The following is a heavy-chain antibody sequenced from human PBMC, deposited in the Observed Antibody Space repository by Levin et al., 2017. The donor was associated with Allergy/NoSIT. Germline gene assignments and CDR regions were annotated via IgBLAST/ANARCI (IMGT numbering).Heavy chain of an antibody. J-gene: IGHJ4*02. CDR1: GVSFRIYN. CDR3: AKERATGGNFDY. D-gene: IGHD5-24*01. V-gene: IGHV3-30*18. CDR2: ISYDGKKE. Sequence: GGSLRLSCAASGVSFRIYNMHWVRQAPGKGLEWVALISYDGKKEYYADSVKGRFTISRDNSKNILFLQMNSLRLQDTAVYYCAKERATGGNFDYWGQGALVTVSS.